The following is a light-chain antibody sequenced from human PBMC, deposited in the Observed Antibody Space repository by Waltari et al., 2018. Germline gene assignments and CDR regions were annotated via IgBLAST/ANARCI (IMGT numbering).Light chain of an antibody. CDR2: AAS. CDR1: QGIRND. J-gene: IGKJ2*02. V-gene: IGKV1-6*01. Sequence: AIQMTQSPSSLSASVGDRVTITCRASQGIRNDLGWYQQKPGKAPKLLIYAASSLQSGVPSRFSGSGSGTDFTLTISSLQPEDFATYYCLQEYNYPRCTFGQGTKLEIK. CDR3: LQEYNYPRCT.